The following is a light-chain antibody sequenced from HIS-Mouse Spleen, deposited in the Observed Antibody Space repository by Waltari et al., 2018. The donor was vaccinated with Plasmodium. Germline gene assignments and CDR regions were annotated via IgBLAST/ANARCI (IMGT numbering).Light chain of an antibody. J-gene: IGLJ3*02. CDR3: YSTDSSGNHRV. CDR1: ALPKKS. Sequence: SSELTPPPSVSVSPGQTARITCSGDALPKKSAYWYQQKSGQAPVLVIYEDSKRPSGIPERFSGSSSGTMATLTISGAQVEDEADYYCYSTDSSGNHRVFGGGTKLTVL. CDR2: EDS. V-gene: IGLV3-10*01.